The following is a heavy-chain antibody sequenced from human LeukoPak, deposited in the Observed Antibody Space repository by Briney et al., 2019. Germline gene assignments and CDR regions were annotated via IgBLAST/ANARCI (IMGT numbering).Heavy chain of an antibody. CDR3: ARVGQALRARYCSGGSCKFDP. D-gene: IGHD2-15*01. CDR1: GYTFTSYD. CDR2: MNPNSGNT. J-gene: IGHJ5*02. Sequence: GASVKVSCKASGYTFTSYDINWVRQATGQGLEWMGWMNPNSGNTGYAQKFQGGVTITRNTSISTAYMELSSPRSEDTAVYYCARVGQALRARYCSGGSCKFDPWAQGTLVTVSS. V-gene: IGHV1-8*03.